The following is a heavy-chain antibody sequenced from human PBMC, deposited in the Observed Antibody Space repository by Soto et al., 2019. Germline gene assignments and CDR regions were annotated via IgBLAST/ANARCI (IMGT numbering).Heavy chain of an antibody. CDR3: ARIEGSTVL. J-gene: IGHJ4*02. V-gene: IGHV3-33*01. CDR2: IWYDGSNK. CDR1: GFTFSSYG. D-gene: IGHD2-8*02. Sequence: QVQLVESGGGVVQPGRSLRLSCAESGFTFSSYGMYWVRQAPGKGLEWVAVIWYDGSNKYYEDSVKGRFTISIDNSKDTLHLQRNSLRAEDTTVYYCARIEGSTVLWVLGTLVTFSS.